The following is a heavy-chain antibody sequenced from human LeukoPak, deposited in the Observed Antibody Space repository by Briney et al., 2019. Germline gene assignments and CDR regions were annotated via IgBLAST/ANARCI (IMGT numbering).Heavy chain of an antibody. J-gene: IGHJ4*02. D-gene: IGHD3-16*01. CDR1: GFTFSNFW. V-gene: IGHV3-7*01. CDR3: ARDSIITSHTLDY. CDR2: IKQDGSEK. Sequence: PGGSLRLSCAASGFTFSNFWMSWVRQAPGRGLEWVANIKQDGSEKNYVGSVKGRFTISRDNAKNSLYLQLNSLRAEDTAVYYCARDSIITSHTLDYWGQGTLVTVSS.